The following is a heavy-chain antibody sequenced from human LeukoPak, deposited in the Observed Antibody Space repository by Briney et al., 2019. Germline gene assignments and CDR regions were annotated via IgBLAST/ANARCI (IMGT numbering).Heavy chain of an antibody. CDR2: IIPILGIA. CDR3: ARSEMATQYFDY. D-gene: IGHD5-24*01. J-gene: IGHJ4*02. CDR1: GGTFSSYA. V-gene: IGHV1-69*04. Sequence: GASVKVSCKASGGTFSSYAISWVRQAPGQGLEWMGRIIPILGIANYAQKFQGRVTITADKSTSTAYMELSSLRSEDTAVYYCARSEMATQYFDYWGQGTLVTVSS.